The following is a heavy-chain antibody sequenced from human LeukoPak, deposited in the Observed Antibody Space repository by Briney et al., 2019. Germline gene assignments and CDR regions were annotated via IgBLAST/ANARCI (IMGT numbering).Heavy chain of an antibody. CDR1: GYTFTSYG. CDR2: ISAYNGNT. V-gene: IGHV1-18*01. J-gene: IGHJ5*02. Sequence: ASVKVSCKASGYTFTSYGISWVRQAPGQGLEWMGWISAYNGNTNYAQKLQGRVTMTTDTSTSTAYMELRSLRSDDTAVYCCARDQEPADIDSRWFDPWGQGTLVTVSS. D-gene: IGHD2-2*01. CDR3: ARDQEPADIDSRWFDP.